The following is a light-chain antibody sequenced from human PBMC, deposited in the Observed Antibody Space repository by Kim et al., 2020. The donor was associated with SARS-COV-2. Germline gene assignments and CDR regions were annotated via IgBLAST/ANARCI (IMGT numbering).Light chain of an antibody. CDR3: QQYSNWPPYT. Sequence: SPGEGVTLACRASQSISGNLAWYQQNLGQPPRLLIYGASTRATGIPDRFSGGGSGTDFTLTISGLQSEDFAVYYCQQYSNWPPYTFGQGTKLEI. CDR1: QSISGN. CDR2: GAS. J-gene: IGKJ2*01. V-gene: IGKV3-15*01.